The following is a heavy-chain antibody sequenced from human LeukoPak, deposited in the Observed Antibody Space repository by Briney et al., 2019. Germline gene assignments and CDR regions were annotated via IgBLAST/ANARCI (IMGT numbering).Heavy chain of an antibody. CDR3: SRGGPYDFWSGYTEVYYFDY. CDR2: ISSSSSTI. CDR1: GFTFSSYS. V-gene: IGHV3-48*01. Sequence: PGGSLRLSCAASGFTFSSYSMNWVRQAPGQGLKWVSFISSSSSTIYNADSVKGRFTISRDNAKNSLYLQMNSLRAEDTAVYYCSRGGPYDFWSGYTEVYYFDYWGQGTLVTVSS. D-gene: IGHD3-3*01. J-gene: IGHJ4*02.